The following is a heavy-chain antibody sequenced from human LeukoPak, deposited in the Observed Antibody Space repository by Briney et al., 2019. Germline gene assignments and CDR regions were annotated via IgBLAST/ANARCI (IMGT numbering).Heavy chain of an antibody. J-gene: IGHJ4*02. CDR2: INHSGST. D-gene: IGHD2-15*01. CDR1: GGSFSGYY. Sequence: SETLSLTCAVYGGSFSGYYWSWIRQPPGKGLEWIGEINHSGSTNYNPSLKSRVTISVDTSKNQFSLKLSSVTAADTAVYYCATELGYCSGGSCYSTNYWGQGTLVTVSS. CDR3: ATELGYCSGGSCYSTNY. V-gene: IGHV4-34*01.